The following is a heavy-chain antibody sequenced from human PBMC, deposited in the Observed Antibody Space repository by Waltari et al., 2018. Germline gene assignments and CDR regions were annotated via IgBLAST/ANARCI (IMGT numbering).Heavy chain of an antibody. CDR2: ISAYNGNT. D-gene: IGHD3-3*01. V-gene: IGHV1-18*01. CDR1: GYTFTSYG. CDR3: ARARVTIFGVVIGDFDY. Sequence: QVQLVQSGAEVKKPGASVKVSCKASGYTFTSYGISWVRQAPGQGLEWMGWISAYNGNTNYAQKLQGRVTMTTDTSTSTAYMELSSLRSEDTAVYYCARARVTIFGVVIGDFDYWGQGTLVTVSS. J-gene: IGHJ4*02.